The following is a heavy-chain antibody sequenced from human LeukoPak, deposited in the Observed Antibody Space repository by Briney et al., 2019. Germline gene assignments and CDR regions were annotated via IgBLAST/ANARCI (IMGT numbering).Heavy chain of an antibody. CDR1: GFTFTNYA. Sequence: PGGSLRLSCAASGFTFTNYAMSWVRQAPGKGLEWVSAISGSGGSTYYADSVKGRFTTSRDNSKNTVYLQMNSLRAEDTAVYYCAKGSSWRLDYWGQGTLVTVSS. CDR2: ISGSGGST. CDR3: AKGSSWRLDY. V-gene: IGHV3-23*01. D-gene: IGHD2-2*01. J-gene: IGHJ4*02.